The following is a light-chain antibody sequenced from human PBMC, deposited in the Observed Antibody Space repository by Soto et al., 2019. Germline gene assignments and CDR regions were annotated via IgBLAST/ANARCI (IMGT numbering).Light chain of an antibody. V-gene: IGKV1-9*01. J-gene: IGKJ1*01. Sequence: DIQLTQSPSFLSASVGDRVTITCRASQGISSYLAWYQQKPGKAPKLLLYAASTLQSGVPSRFSGSGSGTDFTRTISSLPPEDFATYYCQHLNSYPRTFGKGIKVEIK. CDR1: QGISSY. CDR3: QHLNSYPRT. CDR2: AAS.